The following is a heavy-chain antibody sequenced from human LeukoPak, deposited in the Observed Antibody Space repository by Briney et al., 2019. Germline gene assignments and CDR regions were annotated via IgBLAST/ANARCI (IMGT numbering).Heavy chain of an antibody. V-gene: IGHV3-33*08. CDR1: GFTFSDYY. D-gene: IGHD2-2*03. CDR2: IWYDGSTK. CDR3: ARWGNGDCSSTRCPELDY. J-gene: IGHJ4*02. Sequence: PGGSLRLSCAASGFTFSDYYMSWIRQAPGKGLEWVAVIWYDGSTKYYADSVKGRFTISRDNSKNMLYLQMNSLRAEDTAVYYCARWGNGDCSSTRCPELDYWGQGTLVTVSS.